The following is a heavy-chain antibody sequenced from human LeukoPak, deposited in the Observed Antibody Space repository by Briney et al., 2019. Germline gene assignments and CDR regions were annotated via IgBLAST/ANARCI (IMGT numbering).Heavy chain of an antibody. V-gene: IGHV4-59*08. D-gene: IGHD2-2*01. J-gene: IGHJ5*02. CDR3: ARHDAVPYFSNGFDP. CDR2: IYYSGTT. Sequence: PSETLSLTCTVSGGSFNNYYWSWIRQPPGKGLEWIGYIYYSGTTRYNPSLKSRVTISVDTSKNHFSLEVNSVTAADTAVYYCARHDAVPYFSNGFDPWGKGTLVTVSS. CDR1: GGSFNNYY.